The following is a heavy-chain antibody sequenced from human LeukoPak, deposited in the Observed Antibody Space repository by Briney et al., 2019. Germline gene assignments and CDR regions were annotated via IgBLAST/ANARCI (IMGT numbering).Heavy chain of an antibody. Sequence: ASVKVSCKASGYTFTTHDFNWIRQASGQGLEWMGWMNPKTGKAGYAQKFQGRVTMTRNTSISTAYLELSRLSSDDTAIYYCAGRPDTAIVPIFDYWGQGTLVTVSS. J-gene: IGHJ4*02. D-gene: IGHD5-18*01. CDR1: GYTFTTHD. V-gene: IGHV1-8*01. CDR3: AGRPDTAIVPIFDY. CDR2: MNPKTGKA.